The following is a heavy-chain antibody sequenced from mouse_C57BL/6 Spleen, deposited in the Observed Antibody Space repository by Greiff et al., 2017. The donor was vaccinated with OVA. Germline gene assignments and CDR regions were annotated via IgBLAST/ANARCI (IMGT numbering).Heavy chain of an antibody. CDR1: GFSLTSYG. V-gene: IGHV2-2*01. Sequence: VQGVESGPGLVQPSQSLSITCTVSGFSLTSYGVHWVRQSPGKGLEWLGVIWSGGSTDYNAAFISRLSISKDNSKSQVFFKMSSLQADDTAIYYCARKYGSRYAMDYWGQGTSVTVSS. CDR2: IWSGGST. D-gene: IGHD2-1*01. J-gene: IGHJ4*01. CDR3: ARKYGSRYAMDY.